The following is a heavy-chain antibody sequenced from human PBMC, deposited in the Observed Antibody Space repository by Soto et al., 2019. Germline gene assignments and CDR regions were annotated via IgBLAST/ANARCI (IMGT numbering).Heavy chain of an antibody. V-gene: IGHV3-11*01. CDR2: IRSRGSTL. Sequence: QVQLVESGGGLVKPGGSLRLSCAASGFTFSDYYMSWIRQAPGKGLEWVTYIRSRGSTLYYADSVKGRFTISRDNAKNPLYLQMTSLRADDTAVYYCARNDPRILYVTEIDYWGQRTLVTVSS. CDR1: GFTFSDYY. CDR3: ARNDPRILYVTEIDY. D-gene: IGHD2-8*01. J-gene: IGHJ4*02.